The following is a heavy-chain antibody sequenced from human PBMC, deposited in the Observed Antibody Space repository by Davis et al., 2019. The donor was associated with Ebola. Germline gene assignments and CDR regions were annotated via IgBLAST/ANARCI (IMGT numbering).Heavy chain of an antibody. CDR3: ARVYTSGSYYFDY. J-gene: IGHJ4*02. V-gene: IGHV1-3*01. CDR2: INAGNGNT. D-gene: IGHD1-26*01. CDR1: GYTFTSYA. Sequence: GGSLRLSCAASGYTFTSYAMHWVRQAPGQRLEWMGWINAGNGNTKYSQKFQGRVTITRDTSASTAYMELSSLRSEDTAVYYCARVYTSGSYYFDYWGQGTLVTVSS.